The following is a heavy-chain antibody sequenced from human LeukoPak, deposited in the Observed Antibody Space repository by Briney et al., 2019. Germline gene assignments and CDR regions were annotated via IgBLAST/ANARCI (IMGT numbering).Heavy chain of an antibody. CDR1: GSTFSNAW. Sequence: GGSLRLSCAASGSTFSNAWMSWVRQAPGKGLEWVGRIKSKTDGGTTDYAAPVKGRFTISRDDSKNTLYLQMNSLKTEDTAVYYCTTDDAFAGYGGKADYWGQGTLVTVSS. CDR2: IKSKTDGGTT. CDR3: TTDDAFAGYGGKADY. J-gene: IGHJ4*02. D-gene: IGHD4-17*01. V-gene: IGHV3-15*01.